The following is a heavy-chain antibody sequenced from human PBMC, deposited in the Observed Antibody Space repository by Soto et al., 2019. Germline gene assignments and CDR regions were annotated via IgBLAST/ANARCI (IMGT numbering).Heavy chain of an antibody. J-gene: IGHJ4*02. Sequence: SETLSLTCTVSGGSISSSSYYWGWIRQPPGKGLEWIGSIYYSGSTYYNPSLKSRVTISVDTSKNQFSLKLSSVTAADTAVYYCARSSPGYKYQLLPCFDYWGQGTLVTVSS. CDR1: GGSISSSSYY. V-gene: IGHV4-39*01. CDR2: IYYSGST. D-gene: IGHD2-2*01. CDR3: ARSSPGYKYQLLPCFDY.